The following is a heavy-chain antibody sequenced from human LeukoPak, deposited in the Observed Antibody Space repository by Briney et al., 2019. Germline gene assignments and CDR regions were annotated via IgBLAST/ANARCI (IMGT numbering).Heavy chain of an antibody. J-gene: IGHJ4*02. V-gene: IGHV3-48*03. D-gene: IGHD1-7*01. CDR3: ARDQTGTTAYFDY. Sequence: GGSLRLSCAASGFTFSSYEMNWVRQAPGKGLEWVSYIDSSGSTIYYAESVKVRFTISRDNAKNSLYLQMSSLRAEDTSVYYCARDQTGTTAYFDYWGQGTLVTVSS. CDR1: GFTFSSYE. CDR2: IDSSGSTI.